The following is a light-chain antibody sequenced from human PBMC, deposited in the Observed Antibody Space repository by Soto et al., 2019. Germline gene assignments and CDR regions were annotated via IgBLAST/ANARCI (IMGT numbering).Light chain of an antibody. J-gene: IGLJ2*01. V-gene: IGLV1-44*01. Sequence: QSVLTQPPSASGTPGQRVTISCSGSSPNIRSNTVNWYQQLPGTAPKLLIYSNNQRPSGVPDRFSGSKSGTSASLAISGLQSEDEADYYCAAWDDSLNGAVFGGGTKVTVL. CDR1: SPNIRSNT. CDR2: SNN. CDR3: AAWDDSLNGAV.